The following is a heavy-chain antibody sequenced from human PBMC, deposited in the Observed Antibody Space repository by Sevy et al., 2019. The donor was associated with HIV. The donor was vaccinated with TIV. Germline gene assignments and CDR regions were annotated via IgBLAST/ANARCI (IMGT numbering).Heavy chain of an antibody. CDR2: INSDDTSI. V-gene: IGHV3-74*01. J-gene: IGHJ4*02. CDR3: ARGSGVALDY. CDR1: GFPFSSHC. Sequence: GGSLRISCEASGFPFSSHCMHWVRQGPGQGLVWVSGINSDDTSIPYADSVKGRFTISRDNVKNTLYLQMSSLRAEDTALYYCARGSGVALDYRGQGTLVTVSS. D-gene: IGHD3-10*01.